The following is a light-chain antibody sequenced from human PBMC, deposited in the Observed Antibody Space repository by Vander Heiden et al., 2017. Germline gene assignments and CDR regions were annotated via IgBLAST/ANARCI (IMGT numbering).Light chain of an antibody. CDR1: SSDVGGYNY. J-gene: IGLJ3*02. Sequence: QSALTQPRPAPSSPGAPVTISCTGTSSDVGGYNYVSWYQQHPGTAHKLMFYDVSKRPSGVPDRFSGSKSGTTASLTTSGLQAEEEADYYRCSYAGSYAFEVFGGGTKLTVL. V-gene: IGLV2-11*01. CDR2: DVS. CDR3: CSYAGSYAFEV.